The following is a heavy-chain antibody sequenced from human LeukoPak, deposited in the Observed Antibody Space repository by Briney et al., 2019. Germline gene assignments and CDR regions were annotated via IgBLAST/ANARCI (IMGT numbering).Heavy chain of an antibody. V-gene: IGHV7-4-1*02. CDR2: INANTGNP. CDR3: ARDASTINFGY. J-gene: IGHJ4*02. Sequence: EASVKVSCKTSGYTFTTHSINWLRQAPGQGLEWMGWINANTGNPTYAQGFTGRFVFSLDTSVSTAYLQISSLKADDTAVYYCARDASTINFGYWGQGTLVTVSS. CDR1: GYTFTTHS. D-gene: IGHD5-12*01.